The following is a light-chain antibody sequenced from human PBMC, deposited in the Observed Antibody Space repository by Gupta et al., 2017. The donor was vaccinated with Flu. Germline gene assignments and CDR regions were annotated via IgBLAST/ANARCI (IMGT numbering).Light chain of an antibody. J-gene: IGLJ1*01. CDR3: SSYTSSSKV. V-gene: IGLV2-14*04. CDR1: SSDVGGYNY. CDR2: DVS. Sequence: GTSSDVGGYNYVSWYQQHPGKAPKLMIYDVSNRPSGVSNRFSGSKSGNTASLTISGLQAEDEADYYCSSYTSSSKVFGTGTKVTVL.